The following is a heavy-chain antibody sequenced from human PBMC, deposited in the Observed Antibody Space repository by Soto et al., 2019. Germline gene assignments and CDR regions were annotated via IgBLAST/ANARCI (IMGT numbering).Heavy chain of an antibody. V-gene: IGHV3-23*01. D-gene: IGHD5-12*01. J-gene: IGHJ6*03. Sequence: GGSLRLSCAASGFTFSSYAMSWARQAPGKGLEWASAISGSSGSTYYADSVKGRFTISRDNSKNTLYLQMNSLRAEDTAVYYCAKERGPPYYMDVWGKGTTVTVSS. CDR2: ISGSSGST. CDR3: AKERGPPYYMDV. CDR1: GFTFSSYA.